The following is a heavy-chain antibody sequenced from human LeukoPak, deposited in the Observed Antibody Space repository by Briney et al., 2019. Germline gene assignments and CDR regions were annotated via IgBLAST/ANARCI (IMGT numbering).Heavy chain of an antibody. D-gene: IGHD3-10*01. CDR1: GFTFSSYA. V-gene: IGHV3-23*01. J-gene: IGHJ4*02. CDR2: ISGSGGST. Sequence: TGGSLRLSCAASGFTFSSYAMSWVRQAPGKGLEWVSAISGSGGSTYYADSVKGRFTISRDNSKNTLYPQMNSLRAEDTAVYYCAKVTNYYGSGSSFDYWGQGTLVTVSS. CDR3: AKVTNYYGSGSSFDY.